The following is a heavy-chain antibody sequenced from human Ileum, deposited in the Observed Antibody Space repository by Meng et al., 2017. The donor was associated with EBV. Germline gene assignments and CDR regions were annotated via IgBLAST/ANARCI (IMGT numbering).Heavy chain of an antibody. CDR3: ARGYGSGRDYFDY. Sequence: QGHLQRSGPGLGKPSGTLSLTCAVSGGSISSSNWWNWVRQPPGKGLEWIGEIYYSGSTIYNPSLKSRVTISVDKSKNLFSLKLSSVTAADTAVYYCARGYGSGRDYFDYWGQGTLVTVSS. J-gene: IGHJ4*02. D-gene: IGHD3-10*01. CDR2: IYYSGST. CDR1: GGSISSSNW. V-gene: IGHV4-4*02.